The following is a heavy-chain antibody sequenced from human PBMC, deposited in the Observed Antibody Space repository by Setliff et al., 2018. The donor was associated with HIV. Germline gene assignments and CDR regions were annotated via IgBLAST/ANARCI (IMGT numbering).Heavy chain of an antibody. Sequence: PSETLSLTCTVSGGSISSGGYYWSWIRQPPGKGLVWIGSVYSSGSTYYNPSLKSRVTVSVDTSKDQFSLKVNSVTAADTAVYYCARGARLLAGYSDRWDYYYMGVWGKGTTVTVSS. V-gene: IGHV4-39*01. D-gene: IGHD6-13*01. CDR3: ARGARLLAGYSDRWDYYYMGV. CDR2: VYSSGST. CDR1: GGSISSGGYY. J-gene: IGHJ6*03.